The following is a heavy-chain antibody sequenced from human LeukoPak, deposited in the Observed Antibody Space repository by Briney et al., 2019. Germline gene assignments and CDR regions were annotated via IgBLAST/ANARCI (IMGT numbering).Heavy chain of an antibody. D-gene: IGHD6-25*01. CDR2: IFPGDSDI. V-gene: IGHV5-51*01. Sequence: PGESLKISCKGSGYSFTSYWIGWVRQMPGKGLEWMGIIFPGDSDIRYSPSFQGQVTMSAGKSISTAYLQWSSLKASDTAMYYCARQAATIHPPDDYWGQGTLVTVSS. CDR1: GYSFTSYW. CDR3: ARQAATIHPPDDY. J-gene: IGHJ4*02.